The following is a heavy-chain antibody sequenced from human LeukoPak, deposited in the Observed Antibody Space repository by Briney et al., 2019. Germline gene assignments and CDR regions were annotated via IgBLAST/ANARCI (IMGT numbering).Heavy chain of an antibody. CDR2: ISGSGGST. V-gene: IGHV3-23*01. J-gene: IGHJ6*02. CDR1: GFTFSSYA. CDR3: AKGRITMVRGVDGMDV. D-gene: IGHD3-10*01. Sequence: GGSLRLSCAASGFTFSSYAMSWVRQAPGKGLEWVSAISGSGGSTYYADSVKGRSTISRDNSKNTLYLQMNSLRAEDTAVYYCAKGRITMVRGVDGMDVWGQGTTVTVSS.